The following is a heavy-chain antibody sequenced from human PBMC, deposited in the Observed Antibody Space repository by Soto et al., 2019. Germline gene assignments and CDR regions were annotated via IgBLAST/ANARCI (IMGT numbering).Heavy chain of an antibody. V-gene: IGHV3-53*01. D-gene: IGHD5-12*01. CDR1: GFTVSSNY. CDR2: IYSGGTT. Sequence: GGSLRLSCAASGFTVSSNYMSWVRQAPGKGLEWVSVIYSGGTTYYADSVKGRFTISRDNAKSTLYLQMNSLRDEDTAVYYCVRGNTGYGNFDSWGQGTLVTVSS. J-gene: IGHJ4*02. CDR3: VRGNTGYGNFDS.